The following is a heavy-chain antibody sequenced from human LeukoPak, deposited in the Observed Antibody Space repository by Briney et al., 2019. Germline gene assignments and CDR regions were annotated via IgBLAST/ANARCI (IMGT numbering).Heavy chain of an antibody. CDR2: ITWDGGIT. CDR1: GFTFDDYA. V-gene: IGHV3-43D*03. J-gene: IGHJ6*02. Sequence: PGGSLRLSCAASGFTFDDYAMHWVRQAPGRGLEWVSLITWDGGITYYADSVKGRFTISRDNSKNSLFLQMNSLRPEDTALYYCAKAYLPYYYYAMDVWGQGTTVTVSS. CDR3: AKAYLPYYYYAMDV.